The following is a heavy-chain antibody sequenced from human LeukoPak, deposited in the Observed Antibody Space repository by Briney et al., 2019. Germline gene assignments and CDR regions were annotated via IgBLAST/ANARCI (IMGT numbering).Heavy chain of an antibody. J-gene: IGHJ4*02. CDR2: IYPGDSDT. V-gene: IGHV5-51*01. Sequence: GESLKISCKGSGHSFTSYWIGWVRQMPGKGLEWMGIIYPGDSDTRYSPSFQGQVTISADKSISTAYLQWSSLKASDTAMYYCARRSYDILTGYYPDYFDYWGQGTLVTVSS. CDR3: ARRSYDILTGYYPDYFDY. CDR1: GHSFTSYW. D-gene: IGHD3-9*01.